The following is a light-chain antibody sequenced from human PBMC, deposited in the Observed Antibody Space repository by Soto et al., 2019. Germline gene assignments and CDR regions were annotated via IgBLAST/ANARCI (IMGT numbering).Light chain of an antibody. CDR3: QVWDSGSAHVV. V-gene: IGLV3-21*01. J-gene: IGLJ2*01. CDR1: DIGSKG. CDR2: SDT. Sequence: SSELTQPPSVSVAPGKTASISCGGNDIGSKGVHWYQQKPGQAPVLVIYSDTDLPPVITERFSGSNSATLATLTISRVEAGDEADYYYQVWDSGSAHVVFGGGTQLTVL.